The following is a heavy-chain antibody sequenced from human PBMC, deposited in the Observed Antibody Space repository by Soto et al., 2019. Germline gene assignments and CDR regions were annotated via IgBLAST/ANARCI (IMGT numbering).Heavy chain of an antibody. J-gene: IGHJ4*02. V-gene: IGHV3-15*01. D-gene: IGHD1-26*01. CDR2: IKSISSGATT. CDR3: MAAATK. CDR1: GFSFTNAW. Sequence: EVQLVESGGGLVKPGGSLRLSCAAFGFSFTNAWMTWVRQAPGKGLEWVGRIKSISSGATTDYAAPVKGRFSISRDDSKNTVYLQMNSLKTDDPAVYYCMAAATKWGQGTLVTVSS.